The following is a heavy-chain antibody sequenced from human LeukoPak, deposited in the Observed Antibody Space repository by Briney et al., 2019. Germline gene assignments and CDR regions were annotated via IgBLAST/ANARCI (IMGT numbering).Heavy chain of an antibody. CDR1: GGSISSYY. D-gene: IGHD3-3*01. Sequence: SETLSLTCTVSGGSISSYYWSWIRQPPGKGLEWIGYIYYSGSTNYNPSLKSRVTISVDTSKSQFSLKLSSVTAADTAVYYCASIPYYDFWSGYFDYWGQGTLVTVSS. J-gene: IGHJ4*02. CDR3: ASIPYYDFWSGYFDY. V-gene: IGHV4-59*01. CDR2: IYYSGST.